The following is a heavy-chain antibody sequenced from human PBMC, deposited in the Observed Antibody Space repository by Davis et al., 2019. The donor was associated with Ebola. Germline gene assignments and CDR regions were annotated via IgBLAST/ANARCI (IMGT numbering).Heavy chain of an antibody. CDR1: GFTFSSYS. D-gene: IGHD2-2*01. CDR2: ISSSSSYI. J-gene: IGHJ5*02. Sequence: GESLKISCAASGFTFSSYSMNWVRQAPGKGLEWVSSISSSSSYIYYADSVKGRFTISRDNAKNSLYLQMNSLRAEDTAVYYCASSTRVGWFDPWGQGTLVTVSS. CDR3: ASSTRVGWFDP. V-gene: IGHV3-21*01.